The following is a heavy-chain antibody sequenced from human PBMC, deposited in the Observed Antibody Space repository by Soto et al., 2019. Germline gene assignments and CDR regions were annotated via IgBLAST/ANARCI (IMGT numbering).Heavy chain of an antibody. CDR1: GFTFSNAW. V-gene: IGHV3-15*01. J-gene: IGHJ6*02. CDR2: IKSKTDGGTT. CDR3: TTEGLTGHQIYYYYGMDV. D-gene: IGHD3-9*01. Sequence: SLRLSCAASGFTFSNAWMSWVRQAPGKGLEWVGRIKSKTDGGTTDYAAPVKGRFTISRDDSKNTLYLQMNSLKTEDTAVYYCTTEGLTGHQIYYYYGMDVWGQGTTVTVSS.